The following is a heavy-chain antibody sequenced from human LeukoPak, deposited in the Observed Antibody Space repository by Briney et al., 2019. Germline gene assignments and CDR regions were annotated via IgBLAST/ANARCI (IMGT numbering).Heavy chain of an antibody. D-gene: IGHD6-19*01. CDR2: INPSGGST. CDR1: GYTFTSYY. V-gene: IGHV1-46*01. J-gene: IGHJ4*02. Sequence: GASVKVSRKASGYTFTSYYMHWVRQAPGQGLEWMGIINPSGGSTSYAQKFQGRVTMTRDTSTSTVYMELSSLRSEDTAVYYCARSYSSGPPHYWGQGTLVTVSS. CDR3: ARSYSSGPPHY.